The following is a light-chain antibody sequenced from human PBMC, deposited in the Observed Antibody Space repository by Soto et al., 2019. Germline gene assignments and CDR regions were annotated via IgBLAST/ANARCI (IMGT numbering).Light chain of an antibody. J-gene: IGKJ2*01. CDR2: AAS. V-gene: IGKV1-12*01. CDR1: QDISKW. Sequence: DIQMTQSPSSVSAPVRDRVTISCRASQDISKWLAWFQQKPGKAPKLLISAASTLQSGVPSRFSGSGSGTEFTLTIQSLQPDDIGTYYCQQASSFPHTFGQGTQVEIK. CDR3: QQASSFPHT.